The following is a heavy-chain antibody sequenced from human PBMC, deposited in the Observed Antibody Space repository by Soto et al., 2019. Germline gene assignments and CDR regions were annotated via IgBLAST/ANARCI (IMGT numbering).Heavy chain of an antibody. CDR1: GFTFSSYW. CDR2: ISNGGSST. CDR3: ARLPNKSPQN. Sequence: EVKLVESGGGLVQPGGSLRLSRVASGFTFSSYWMHWVRQAPGKGLVWVSIISNGGSSTSYADPVKGRFTISRDNAKNTLYLQMNSLRAEDTAVYYCARLPNKSPQNWGQGTLVIVSP. V-gene: IGHV3-74*01. J-gene: IGHJ1*01.